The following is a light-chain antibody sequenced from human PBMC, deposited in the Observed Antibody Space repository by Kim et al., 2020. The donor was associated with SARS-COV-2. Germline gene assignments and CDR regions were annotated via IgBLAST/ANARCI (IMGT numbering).Light chain of an antibody. Sequence: SYELTQPPSVSVSPGQTASITCSGDKLGEKYACWYQQKPGQSPVLVIYQDSKRPSGIPERFPGSNSGNTATLTISGTQAMDEADYYCQAWDSSTADVVFG. CDR3: QAWDSSTADVV. V-gene: IGLV3-1*01. CDR1: KLGEKY. J-gene: IGLJ2*01. CDR2: QDS.